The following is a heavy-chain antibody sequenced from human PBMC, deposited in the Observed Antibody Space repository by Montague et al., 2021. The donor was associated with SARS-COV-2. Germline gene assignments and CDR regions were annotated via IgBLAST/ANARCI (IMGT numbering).Heavy chain of an antibody. CDR1: GGSVSSSGYY. Sequence: SDTLSLTCTVSGGSVSSSGYYWGWIRQPPGKGLEWIGYIYYSGSTNYDPSLKSRVTISVDTSKNQFSLKLSSVTAADTAVYYCARGSGWMGNAFDIWGQGTMVTVSS. V-gene: IGHV4-61*08. CDR3: ARGSGWMGNAFDI. J-gene: IGHJ3*02. D-gene: IGHD6-19*01. CDR2: IYYSGST.